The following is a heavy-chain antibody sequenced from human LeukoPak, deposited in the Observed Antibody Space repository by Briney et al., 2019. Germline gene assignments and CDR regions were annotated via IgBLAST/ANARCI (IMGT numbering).Heavy chain of an antibody. CDR3: AKETIRSLDY. V-gene: IGHV3-23*01. CDR2: ISGNGGTT. Sequence: GGPLRLPCAAPGFTFSNYPLTWVPQPPGKGLEWVSVISGNGGTTYYADSVKGRFTISRDNSKNTLYLQMNSLRVEDTAVYYCAKETIRSLDYWGQGTLVTVSS. D-gene: IGHD1-14*01. CDR1: GFTFSNYP. J-gene: IGHJ4*02.